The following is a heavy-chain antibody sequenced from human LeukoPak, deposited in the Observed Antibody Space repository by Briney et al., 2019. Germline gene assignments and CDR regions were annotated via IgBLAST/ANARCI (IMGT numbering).Heavy chain of an antibody. V-gene: IGHV3-23*01. J-gene: IGHJ4*02. D-gene: IGHD2-2*01. CDR1: GFTFSSYA. CDR3: VRQYCSTTSCYSP. CDR2: ISGSGGST. Sequence: GGSLRLSCAASGFTFSSYAMSWVRQAPGEGLEWVSSISGSGGSTYYADSVKGRFTISRDNSRNTFYLQMNSLSAEDTAVYYCVRQYCSTTSCYSPWGQGTLVTVSS.